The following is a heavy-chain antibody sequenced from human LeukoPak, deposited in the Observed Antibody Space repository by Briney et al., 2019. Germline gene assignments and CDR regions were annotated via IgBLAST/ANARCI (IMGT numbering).Heavy chain of an antibody. CDR3: ARLYYDFWSGYYDY. CDR2: IYYSGST. V-gene: IGHV4-59*08. Sequence: SETLSLTCAVYGGSFSGYYWSWIRQPPGKGLEWIGYIYYSGSTNYNPSLKSRVTISVDTSKNQFSLKLSSVTAADTAVYYCARLYYDFWSGYYDYWGQGTLVTVSS. CDR1: GGSFSGYY. J-gene: IGHJ4*02. D-gene: IGHD3-3*01.